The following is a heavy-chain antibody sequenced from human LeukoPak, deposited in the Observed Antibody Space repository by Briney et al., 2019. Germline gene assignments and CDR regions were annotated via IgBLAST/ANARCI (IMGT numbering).Heavy chain of an antibody. J-gene: IGHJ5*02. CDR1: GYTFTSYS. V-gene: IGHV1-69*13. D-gene: IGHD4-17*01. CDR3: ARVVGSTVTWGANWFDP. CDR2: IIPIFGTA. Sequence: GASVKVSCKASGYTFTSYSISWVRQAPGQGLEWMGGIIPIFGTANYAQKFQGRVTITADESTSTAYMELSSLRSEDTAVYYCARVVGSTVTWGANWFDPWGQGTLVTVSS.